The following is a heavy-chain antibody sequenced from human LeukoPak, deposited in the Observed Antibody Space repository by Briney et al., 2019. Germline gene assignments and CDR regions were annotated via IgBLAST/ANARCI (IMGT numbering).Heavy chain of an antibody. CDR2: IYYSGST. J-gene: IGHJ5*02. CDR1: GGSISSGGYY. CDR3: ARVVRLVARWWFDP. V-gene: IGHV4-31*03. D-gene: IGHD5-12*01. Sequence: SQTLSLTCTVSGGSISSGGYYWSWIRQHPGKGLEWIGYIYYSGSTYYNPSLKSRVTISVDTSKNQFSLKLSSVTAADTAVYYCARVVRLVARWWFDPWGQGTLVTV.